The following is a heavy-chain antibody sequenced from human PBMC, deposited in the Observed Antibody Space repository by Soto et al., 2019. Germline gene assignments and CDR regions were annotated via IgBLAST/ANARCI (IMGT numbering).Heavy chain of an antibody. Sequence: GGSLRLSCAASGFTIGGAWMSWVRQAPGKGLEWVAKIRQDGNEMYYVDAVRGRFTISRDNVKNSLYLQMNSLRVEGTALYYCARDGYSYALDVWGQGTTVTVSS. CDR1: GFTIGGAW. CDR2: IRQDGNEM. V-gene: IGHV3-7*01. J-gene: IGHJ6*02. CDR3: ARDGYSYALDV.